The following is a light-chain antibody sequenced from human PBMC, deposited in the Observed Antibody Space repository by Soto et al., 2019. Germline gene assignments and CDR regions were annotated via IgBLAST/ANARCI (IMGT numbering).Light chain of an antibody. J-gene: IGLJ1*01. V-gene: IGLV2-14*01. CDR2: EVT. CDR3: SSYTRSSTYV. CDR1: SSDVGAYDY. Sequence: QSVLTQPASVSASPGQSIAISCSGTSSDVGAYDYVSWYQHHPGKAPNLIIYEVTYRPSGVSNRFSASKSGNTASLTISGLQAEDEADYYCSSYTRSSTYVFGTGTKVTVL.